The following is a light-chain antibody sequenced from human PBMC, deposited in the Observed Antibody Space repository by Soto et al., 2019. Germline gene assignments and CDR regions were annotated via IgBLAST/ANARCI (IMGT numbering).Light chain of an antibody. V-gene: IGKV1-5*03. CDR1: QTISSW. Sequence: DIQMTQSPSTLSGSVGDRVTITCRASQTISSWLAWYQQKPGKAPKLLIYKASTLKSGVPSRFSGSGSGTEFTLTIISLQPDDFATYYCKHYNSYSEAFGQGTKVELK. J-gene: IGKJ1*01. CDR2: KAS. CDR3: KHYNSYSEA.